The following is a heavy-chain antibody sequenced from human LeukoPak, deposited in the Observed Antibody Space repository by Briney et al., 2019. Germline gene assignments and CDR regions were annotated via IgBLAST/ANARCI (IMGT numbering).Heavy chain of an antibody. J-gene: IGHJ4*02. D-gene: IGHD3-22*01. V-gene: IGHV3-30-3*01. CDR3: AKEIYYDSSAFFDY. CDR1: GFTFSSHA. Sequence: GGSLRLSCAASGFTFSSHAMHWVRQAPGKGLEWVAVISYAGSNKYYADSVKGRFTISRDNSKNTLYLQMNSLRTEDMAVYFCAKEIYYDSSAFFDYWGQGTLVTVSA. CDR2: ISYAGSNK.